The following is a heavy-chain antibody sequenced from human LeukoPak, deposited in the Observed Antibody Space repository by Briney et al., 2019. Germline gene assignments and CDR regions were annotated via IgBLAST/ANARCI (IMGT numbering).Heavy chain of an antibody. CDR3: ARGGGRY. CDR1: CGSFSAYY. J-gene: IGHJ4*02. D-gene: IGHD3-3*01. CDR2: INHSGST. Sequence: SETLSPTRAVYCGSFSAYYCSCIRQPPGKGLEWIGEINHSGSTNYNPSLKSPVTISVDTSKYQFSPKPSASTAADTAVYYCARGGGRYWGQGTLVTVSS. V-gene: IGHV4-34*01.